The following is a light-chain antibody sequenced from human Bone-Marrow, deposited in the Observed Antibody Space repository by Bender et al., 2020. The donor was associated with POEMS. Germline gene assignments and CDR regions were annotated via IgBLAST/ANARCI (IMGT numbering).Light chain of an antibody. CDR1: GSDVGVSNY. Sequence: QSALTQPPSASGSPGQSVTISCTGTGSDVGVSNYVSWYQQQPGTAPKLIIYEVNRRPSGVPARFSGSKSGSTATLTVSGLQVEDEADYYCSSYGDNNKVLFGGGTRLTAL. CDR3: SSYGDNNKVL. J-gene: IGLJ2*01. V-gene: IGLV2-8*01. CDR2: EVN.